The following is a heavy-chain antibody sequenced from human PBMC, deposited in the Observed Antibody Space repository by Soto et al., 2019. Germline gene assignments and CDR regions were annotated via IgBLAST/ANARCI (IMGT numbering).Heavy chain of an antibody. Sequence: PSETLSLTCTVSGGSISSGGYYWSWIRQHPGKGLEWIGYIYYSGSTYYNPSLKSRVTISVDTSKNQFSLKLGSVTAADTAVYYCARAAHYSSPFRWFDPWGQGTLVTVSS. CDR1: GGSISSGGYY. V-gene: IGHV4-31*03. CDR2: IYYSGST. J-gene: IGHJ5*02. CDR3: ARAAHYSSPFRWFDP. D-gene: IGHD6-13*01.